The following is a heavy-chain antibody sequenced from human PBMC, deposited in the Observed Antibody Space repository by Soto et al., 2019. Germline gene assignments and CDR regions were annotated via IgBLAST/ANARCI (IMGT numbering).Heavy chain of an antibody. CDR3: ARAYTAIAEFGY. Sequence: QVQLVQSGAELKKPGSSVKVSCKASGGTFSSYTISWVRQAPGQGLEWMGRIIPILGIANYAQKFQGRVTITADKSTSTAYMELSSLISEDTAVYYFARAYTAIAEFGYWGQGTLVTVAS. V-gene: IGHV1-69*02. CDR1: GGTFSSYT. D-gene: IGHD3-16*01. J-gene: IGHJ4*02. CDR2: IIPILGIA.